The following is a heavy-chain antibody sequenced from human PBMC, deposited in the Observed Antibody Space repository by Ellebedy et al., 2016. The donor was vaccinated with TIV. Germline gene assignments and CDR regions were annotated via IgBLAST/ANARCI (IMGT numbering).Heavy chain of an antibody. CDR1: GFTFSSYW. D-gene: IGHD2-2*01. CDR3: ASGGGVVPAY. Sequence: GGSLRLSXVASGFTFSSYWMSWVRQAPGKGLEWVANIKQDGREKYYVDSVKGRFTISRDNAKNSLYLQMNSLRVEDTAVYYCASGGGVVPAYWGQGTLVTASS. J-gene: IGHJ4*02. V-gene: IGHV3-7*01. CDR2: IKQDGREK.